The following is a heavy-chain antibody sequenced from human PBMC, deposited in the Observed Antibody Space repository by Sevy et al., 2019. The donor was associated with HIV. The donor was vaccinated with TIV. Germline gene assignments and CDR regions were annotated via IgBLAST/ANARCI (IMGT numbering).Heavy chain of an antibody. D-gene: IGHD3-3*01. J-gene: IGHJ4*02. CDR2: FGSAGDI. CDR1: GFSFSDYD. CDR3: AGSWSGYYNFDY. Sequence: GGSLRLSCAASGFSFSDYDMHWVRQAAGKGLEWVSTFGSAGDIYYAASVTGRFTISRENEKNSLYLQMNSLRAGDKGVYYCAGSWSGYYNFDYWGQGALVTVSS. V-gene: IGHV3-13*01.